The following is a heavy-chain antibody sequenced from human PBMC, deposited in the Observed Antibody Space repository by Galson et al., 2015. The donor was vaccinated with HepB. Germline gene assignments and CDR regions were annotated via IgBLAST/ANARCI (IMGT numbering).Heavy chain of an antibody. CDR2: VYYSGAT. D-gene: IGHD2-15*01. Sequence: SETLSLTCTVSGGSISSSYWSWIRQPPGKGLEWIGYVYYSGATNYNPSVKSRVTISVATSKKFFSLRLSSVTAADTAVYYCAMTYFYENSRYWTFDMWGPGTMVTVSA. CDR3: AMTYFYENSRYWTFDM. J-gene: IGHJ3*02. V-gene: IGHV4-59*01. CDR1: GGSISSSY.